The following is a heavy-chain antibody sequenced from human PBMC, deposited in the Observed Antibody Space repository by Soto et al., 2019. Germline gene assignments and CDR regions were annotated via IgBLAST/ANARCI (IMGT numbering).Heavy chain of an antibody. CDR2: VSYRGIT. CDR3: ARDREYSFGLTYDI. V-gene: IGHV4-61*01. D-gene: IGHD3-3*01. J-gene: IGHJ3*02. Sequence: PSETLSLTCTVSGGSVSSDSYSWSWVRQPPGKGLEWIGDVSYRGITTYNPSLKSRVTILLGTSKNQISLNLRSVTAADTAVYYCARDREYSFGLTYDIWGQGTMVTVS. CDR1: GGSVSSDSYS.